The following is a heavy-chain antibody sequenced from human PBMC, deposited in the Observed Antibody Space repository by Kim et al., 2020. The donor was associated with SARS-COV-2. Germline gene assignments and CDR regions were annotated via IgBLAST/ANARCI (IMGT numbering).Heavy chain of an antibody. Sequence: SVKGRFTVSRDNAKNSLYLQMNSLRDEDTAVYYCVRDRYSGSGSYTWLFDYWGQGTLVTVSS. J-gene: IGHJ4*02. D-gene: IGHD3-10*01. CDR3: VRDRYSGSGSYTWLFDY. V-gene: IGHV3-48*02.